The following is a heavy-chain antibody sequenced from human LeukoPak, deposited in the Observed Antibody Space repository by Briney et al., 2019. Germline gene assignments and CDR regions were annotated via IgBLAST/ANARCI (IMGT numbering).Heavy chain of an antibody. D-gene: IGHD3-22*01. V-gene: IGHV4-59*01. Sequence: SETLSLTCTVSGGSISGYYWSWLRQPPGKGLEWIGYIYYTGSTNYNPSLKSRVTISVDTSKNQFSLKLSSATAADTAVYSCARGPPYYYDTSGYYYYYMDVWGKGTTVTVSS. CDR3: ARGPPYYYDTSGYYYYYMDV. CDR1: GGSISGYY. CDR2: IYYTGST. J-gene: IGHJ6*03.